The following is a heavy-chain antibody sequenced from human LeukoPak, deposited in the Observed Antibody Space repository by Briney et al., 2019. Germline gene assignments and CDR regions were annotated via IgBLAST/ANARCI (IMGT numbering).Heavy chain of an antibody. V-gene: IGHV1-2*02. CDR3: ARGRDGSRFDY. Sequence: ASVKVSCKASGYTFTSYYMHWVRQAPGQGLEWMGWINPNSGGRNYAQKFQGRVTMTRDTSISTAYMELSRLRSDDTAVYYCARGRDGSRFDYWGQGTLVTVSS. CDR1: GYTFTSYY. J-gene: IGHJ4*02. CDR2: INPNSGGR. D-gene: IGHD5-24*01.